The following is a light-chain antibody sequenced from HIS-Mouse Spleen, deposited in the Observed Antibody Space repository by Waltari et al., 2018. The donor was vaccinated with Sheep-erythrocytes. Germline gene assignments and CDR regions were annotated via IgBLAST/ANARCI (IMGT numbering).Light chain of an antibody. CDR2: YAS. J-gene: IGKJ4*01. CDR1: QSVSSN. Sequence: EIVLTQTPAPMPLSLGERATLSCRASQSVSSNLAWYQQKPGQAPRLLTYYASNRATGIPARFSGSGSGTDFTLTISSLEPEDFAVYYCQQLTFGGGTKVEIK. CDR3: QQLT. V-gene: IGKV3-11*01.